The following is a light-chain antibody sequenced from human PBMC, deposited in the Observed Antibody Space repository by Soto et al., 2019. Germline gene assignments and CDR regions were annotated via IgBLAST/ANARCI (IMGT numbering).Light chain of an antibody. CDR1: QTISSW. CDR2: KAS. V-gene: IGKV1-5*03. J-gene: IGKJ1*01. CDR3: QHYNSYSEA. Sequence: DIQMTQSPSTLSGSVGDRVTITCRASQTISSWLAWYQQKPGKAPKLLIYKASTLKSGVPSRFSGSGSGTEFTLTISSLQXDDXXTYYCQHYNSYSEAFGQGTKVELK.